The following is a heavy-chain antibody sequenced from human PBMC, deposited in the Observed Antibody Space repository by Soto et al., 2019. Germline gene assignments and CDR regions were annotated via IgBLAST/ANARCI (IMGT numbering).Heavy chain of an antibody. V-gene: IGHV3-9*01. CDR2: VSWKSDTR. D-gene: IGHD4-17*01. CDR3: AKAIFAGVTTLAGGFDM. J-gene: IGHJ3*02. Sequence: GGSLRLSCAASGFTFDDYAMHWVRQAPGKGLEWVSGVSWKSDTRGYADSVKGRSTISRDNAKNSLYLQMNSLRAEDTALYYCAKAIFAGVTTLAGGFDMWGQGTMVTVSS. CDR1: GFTFDDYA.